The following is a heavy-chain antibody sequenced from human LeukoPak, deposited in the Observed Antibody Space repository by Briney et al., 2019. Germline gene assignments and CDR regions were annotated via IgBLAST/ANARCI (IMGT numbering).Heavy chain of an antibody. CDR1: GGSISTYY. Sequence: SETLSLTCTVSGGSISTYYWSWIRQPPGKGLEWIGYIYYSGSTNYNPSLKTRVTISVDTSKNQFSLKLTSVPAADTAIYYCARWAYCSSPSCYGFDPWGQGTLVTVSS. CDR2: IYYSGST. V-gene: IGHV4-59*01. CDR3: ARWAYCSSPSCYGFDP. D-gene: IGHD2-2*01. J-gene: IGHJ5*02.